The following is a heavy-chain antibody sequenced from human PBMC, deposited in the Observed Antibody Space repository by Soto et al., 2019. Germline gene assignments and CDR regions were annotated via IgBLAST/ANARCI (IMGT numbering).Heavy chain of an antibody. Sequence: QLQLQESGPGLVKPSETLSLTCNVSGGSISSSSYYWGWIRQSPGKGLEWIGRIYYSGTTYYNPSLKSRVTISVDTSRNQFSLKLTSVTAADTAVYYWARHTASSGWPPFDYWGQGTLVTVSS. CDR2: IYYSGTT. V-gene: IGHV4-39*01. D-gene: IGHD6-19*01. CDR1: GGSISSSSYY. J-gene: IGHJ4*02. CDR3: ARHTASSGWPPFDY.